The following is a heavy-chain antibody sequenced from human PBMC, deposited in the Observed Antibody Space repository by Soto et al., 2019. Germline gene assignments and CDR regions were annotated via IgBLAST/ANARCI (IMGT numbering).Heavy chain of an antibody. CDR2: ISPSGSGT. CDR3: ARRTDGGFFD. Sequence: QVQLVQSGAEVKKPGASVKISCKASQYTFANYYMHWVRQAPGQGLEWVGVISPSGSGTTYAQKFGGRINMSREPSTDTVDMEVSSLRSEDTAVFYCARRTDGGFFDWGQGTLVTVSS. J-gene: IGHJ4*02. CDR1: QYTFANYY. V-gene: IGHV1-46*01.